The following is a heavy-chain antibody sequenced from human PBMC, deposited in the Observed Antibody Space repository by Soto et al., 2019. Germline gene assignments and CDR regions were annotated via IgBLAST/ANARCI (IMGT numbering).Heavy chain of an antibody. D-gene: IGHD3-22*01. CDR1: GGSITSGAYY. J-gene: IGHJ5*02. CDR3: ARYYFDSSGYSNWFDP. Sequence: SETLSLTCAVSGGSITSGAYYWTWIRQHPGKGLEWIAYIHYSGRTYYNPSLKSRVTISVDTSNNQFSLKLSSVTAADAAVYYCARYYFDSSGYSNWFDPWGQGTLVTVSS. V-gene: IGHV4-31*11. CDR2: IHYSGRT.